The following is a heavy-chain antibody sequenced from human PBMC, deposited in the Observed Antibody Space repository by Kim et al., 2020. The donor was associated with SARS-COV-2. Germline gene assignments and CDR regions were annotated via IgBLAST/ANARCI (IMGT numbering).Heavy chain of an antibody. J-gene: IGHJ4*02. V-gene: IGHV1-69*04. Sequence: SVKVSCKASGGTFSSYAISWVRQAPGQGLEWMGRIIPILGIANYAQKFQGRVTITADKSTSTAYMELSSLRSEDTAVYYCARENVGSNFRYSYGRREVDYWGQGTLVTVSS. CDR2: IIPILGIA. CDR3: ARENVGSNFRYSYGRREVDY. CDR1: GGTFSSYA. D-gene: IGHD5-18*01.